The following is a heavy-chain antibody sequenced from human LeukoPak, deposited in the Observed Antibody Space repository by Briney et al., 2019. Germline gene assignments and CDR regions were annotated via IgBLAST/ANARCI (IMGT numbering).Heavy chain of an antibody. CDR1: GYTFTGYY. CDR2: ISAYNGNT. D-gene: IGHD6-19*01. CDR3: ARDDSSGWSPYYFDY. Sequence: GASVKVSCKASGYTFTGYYMHWVRQAPGQGLEWMGWISAYNGNTNYAQKLQGRVTMTTDTSTSTAYMELRSLRSDDTAVYYCARDDSSGWSPYYFDYWGQGTLVTVSS. V-gene: IGHV1-18*04. J-gene: IGHJ4*02.